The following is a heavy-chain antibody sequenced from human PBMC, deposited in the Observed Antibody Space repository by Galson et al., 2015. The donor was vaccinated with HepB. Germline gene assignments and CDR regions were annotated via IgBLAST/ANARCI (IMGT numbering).Heavy chain of an antibody. CDR3: AKRDAVAGANDY. CDR1: GFTFSSYA. Sequence: SLRLSCAASGFTFSSYAMGWVRQAPGKGLEWVSILSGSGGSTYYTDSVKGRFTISRDNSKNTLYMQMNSLRVEDTAVYYCAKRDAVAGANDYWGQGTLVTVSS. J-gene: IGHJ4*02. V-gene: IGHV3-23*01. D-gene: IGHD6-19*01. CDR2: LSGSGGST.